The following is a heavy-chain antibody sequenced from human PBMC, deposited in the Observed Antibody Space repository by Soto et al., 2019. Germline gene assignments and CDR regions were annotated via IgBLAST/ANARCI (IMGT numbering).Heavy chain of an antibody. D-gene: IGHD3-10*01. J-gene: IGHJ4*02. CDR1: SVSITSDNW. Sequence: QVQLQESGPGLVKPSGTLSLTCAVSSVSITSDNWWSWVRQPPGEGLEWIGEVDHSGTTNYNPSLKSRVTISVDKSKKHFSLKMTSVTAADTAVYYCASRARIRGVPDYWGQGTLVIVSS. V-gene: IGHV4-4*02. CDR3: ASRARIRGVPDY. CDR2: VDHSGTT.